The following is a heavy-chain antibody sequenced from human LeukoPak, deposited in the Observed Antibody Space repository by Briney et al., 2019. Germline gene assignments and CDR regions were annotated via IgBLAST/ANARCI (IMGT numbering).Heavy chain of an antibody. J-gene: IGHJ4*02. V-gene: IGHV3-48*03. CDR3: ARGEQIYYFAY. CDR1: GFTFSSYE. Sequence: GGSLRLSCAASGFTFSSYEMSWVRQAPGKGLEWVSYISTSGTTEKYADSVKGRFTISRDNAKNSLYLQMYSLRAEDTAVYYCARGEQIYYFAYWGQGALVNVSS. CDR2: ISTSGTTE. D-gene: IGHD1-26*01.